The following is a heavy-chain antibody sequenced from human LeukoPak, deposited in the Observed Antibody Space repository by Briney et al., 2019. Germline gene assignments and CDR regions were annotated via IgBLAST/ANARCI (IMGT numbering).Heavy chain of an antibody. J-gene: IGHJ5*02. D-gene: IGHD3-3*01. CDR2: IYTSGST. Sequence: PSETLSLTCAVSGGSISSGSYYWSWIRQPAGKGLEWIGRIYTSGSTNYNPSLKSRVTISVDTSKNQFSLKLSSVAAADTAVYYCARSAYYDFWSGPGDWFDPWGQGTLVTVSS. CDR3: ARSAYYDFWSGPGDWFDP. CDR1: GGSISSGSYY. V-gene: IGHV4-61*02.